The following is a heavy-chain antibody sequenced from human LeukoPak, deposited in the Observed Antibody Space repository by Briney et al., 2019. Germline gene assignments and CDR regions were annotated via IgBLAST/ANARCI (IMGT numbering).Heavy chain of an antibody. J-gene: IGHJ4*02. V-gene: IGHV4-39*01. CDR1: GGSISSSRYF. D-gene: IGHD3-22*01. CDR2: ISYSGGT. CDR3: ARLDKGINAAHFDY. Sequence: SETLSLTCTVSGGSISSSRYFWGWIRQPPGKGLEWIGVISYSGGTSYNPSLKSRVTISVDTSKSHFSLKLSSVTAADTAIYYCARLDKGINAAHFDYWGQGTLVTVSS.